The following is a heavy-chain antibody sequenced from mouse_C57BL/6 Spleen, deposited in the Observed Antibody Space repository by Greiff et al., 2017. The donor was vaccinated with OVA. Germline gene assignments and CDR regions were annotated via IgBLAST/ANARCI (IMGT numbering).Heavy chain of an antibody. Sequence: QVQLKQSGAELVRPGASVKLSCKASGYTFTDYYINWVKQRPGQGLEWIARIYPGSGNTYYNEKFKGKATLTAEKSSSTAYMQLSSLTSEDSAVYFCASRLLDGSDYWGQGTTLTVSS. CDR1: GYTFTDYY. CDR2: IYPGSGNT. J-gene: IGHJ2*01. D-gene: IGHD1-1*01. CDR3: ASRLLDGSDY. V-gene: IGHV1-76*01.